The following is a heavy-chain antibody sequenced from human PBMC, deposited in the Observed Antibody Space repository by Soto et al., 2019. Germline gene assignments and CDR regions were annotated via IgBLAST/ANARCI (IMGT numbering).Heavy chain of an antibody. CDR2: ISYDGSNK. J-gene: IGHJ6*02. D-gene: IGHD3-3*01. Sequence: QVQLVESGGGVVQPGRSLRLSCAASGFTFSSYGMHWVRQAPGKGPEWVAVISYDGSNKYYGGSVKGRFTVSRDNSKNTLYLQMNSLRVEDTAVYSCAKGNAIFGVALPMDVWGQGTTVTVSS. V-gene: IGHV3-30*18. CDR3: AKGNAIFGVALPMDV. CDR1: GFTFSSYG.